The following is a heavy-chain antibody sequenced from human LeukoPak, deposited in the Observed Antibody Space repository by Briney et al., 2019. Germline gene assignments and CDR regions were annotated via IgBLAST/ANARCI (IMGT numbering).Heavy chain of an antibody. J-gene: IGHJ4*02. D-gene: IGHD2-21*02. CDR3: AKSVNILVVTAHDY. V-gene: IGHV3-23*01. Sequence: GGSLRLSCAASGFTFSNYAMSWVRQAPGKGLEWVSAISGSGGSTYSSDSVKGRFTIPRDNSKNTLCLQMNSLRAEDTAVYYCAKSVNILVVTAHDYWGQGTLVTVSS. CDR2: ISGSGGST. CDR1: GFTFSNYA.